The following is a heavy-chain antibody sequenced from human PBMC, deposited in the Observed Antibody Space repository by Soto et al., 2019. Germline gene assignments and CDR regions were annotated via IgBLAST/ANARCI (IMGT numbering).Heavy chain of an antibody. CDR2: ISNSGGIT. V-gene: IGHV3-64D*08. CDR1: GFNFNSYA. D-gene: IGHD3-22*01. J-gene: IGHJ6*02. Sequence: GGSLRLSCSASGFNFNSYAMHWVRQAPGKGLEYVSGISNSGGITYHADSVQGRFIISRDNSKDALYLQMNSVRPEDTAVYYCAREGRFSNSSGYQDYDYYGMDVWGQRTKVTVSS. CDR3: AREGRFSNSSGYQDYDYYGMDV.